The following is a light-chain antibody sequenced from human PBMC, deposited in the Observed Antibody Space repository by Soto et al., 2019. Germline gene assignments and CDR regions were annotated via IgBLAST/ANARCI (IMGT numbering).Light chain of an antibody. CDR3: QQYDSTPRYN. CDR2: WAS. V-gene: IGKV4-1*01. Sequence: DIVMTQSPDSLAVSLGERATINCKSSQSVLYSSNNKNYLAWYQQKPGQPPKLLIYWASTRESGVPDRFSVSGSGTDLTLTISSLQAEDVAVYYCQQYDSTPRYNFGQGTTLDIK. J-gene: IGKJ2*01. CDR1: QSVLYSSNNKNY.